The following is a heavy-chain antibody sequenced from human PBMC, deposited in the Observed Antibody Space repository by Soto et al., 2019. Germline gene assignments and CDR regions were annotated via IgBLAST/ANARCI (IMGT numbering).Heavy chain of an antibody. Sequence: ASVKVSCKASGYTFTSYGISWVRQAPGQGLEWMGWISAYNGNTNYAQKLQGRVTMTTDTSTSTAYMELRSLRSGDTAVYYCARDRFGSGSYYHFYYRDVWGKGTTVTVSS. CDR1: GYTFTSYG. V-gene: IGHV1-18*01. CDR3: ARDRFGSGSYYHFYYRDV. D-gene: IGHD1-26*01. CDR2: ISAYNGNT. J-gene: IGHJ6*03.